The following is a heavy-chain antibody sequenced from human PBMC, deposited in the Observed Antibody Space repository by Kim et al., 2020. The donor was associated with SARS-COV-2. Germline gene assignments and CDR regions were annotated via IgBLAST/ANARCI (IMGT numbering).Heavy chain of an antibody. CDR1: GFTFGDYA. CDR2: IRSKAYGGTT. J-gene: IGHJ6*02. V-gene: IGHV3-49*03. CDR3: TRGDDILTGYLFYYYYYAMDV. Sequence: GGSLRLSCTASGFTFGDYAMSWFRQAPGKGLEWVGFIRSKAYGGTTEYAASVKGRFTISRDDSKSIAYLQMNSLKTEDTAVYYCTRGDDILTGYLFYYYYYAMDVWGQGTTVTVSS. D-gene: IGHD3-9*01.